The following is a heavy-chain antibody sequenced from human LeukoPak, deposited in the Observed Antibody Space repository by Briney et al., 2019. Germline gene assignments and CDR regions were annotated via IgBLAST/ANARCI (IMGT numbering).Heavy chain of an antibody. CDR1: GGSISSGSYY. CDR3: ARVVGSGWKFDY. Sequence: SETLSLTCTVSGGSISSGSYYWSWIRQPAGKGLEWIGRIYTSGSTNYNPSLKSRVTISVDTSKNQFSLKLSSMTAADTAVYYCARVVGSGWKFDYWGQGTLVTVSS. V-gene: IGHV4-61*02. J-gene: IGHJ4*02. CDR2: IYTSGST. D-gene: IGHD6-19*01.